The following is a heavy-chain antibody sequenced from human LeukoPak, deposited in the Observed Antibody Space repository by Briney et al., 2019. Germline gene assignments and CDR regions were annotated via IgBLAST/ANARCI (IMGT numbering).Heavy chain of an antibody. Sequence: GESLKISCKGSGYSFTSYWIGWVRQVPGKGLEWMGIIYPGDSDTRYSPSFQGQVTISADKSISTAYLQWSSLKASDTAMYYCARGRVVTMIVVADAFDIWGQGTMVTVSS. CDR2: IYPGDSDT. CDR3: ARGRVVTMIVVADAFDI. CDR1: GYSFTSYW. V-gene: IGHV5-51*01. D-gene: IGHD3-22*01. J-gene: IGHJ3*02.